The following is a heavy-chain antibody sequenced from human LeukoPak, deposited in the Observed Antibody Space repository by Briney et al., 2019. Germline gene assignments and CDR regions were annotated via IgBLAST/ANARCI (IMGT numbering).Heavy chain of an antibody. Sequence: SETLSLTCTVSGGSISSSSYYWGWIRQPPGKGLEWIGSIYYSGSTYYNPSLKSRVTISVDTPKNQFSLKLSSVTAADTAVYYCARGPIQYSSGDFDYWGQGTLVTVSS. D-gene: IGHD6-19*01. V-gene: IGHV4-39*07. CDR3: ARGPIQYSSGDFDY. CDR1: GGSISSSSYY. J-gene: IGHJ4*02. CDR2: IYYSGST.